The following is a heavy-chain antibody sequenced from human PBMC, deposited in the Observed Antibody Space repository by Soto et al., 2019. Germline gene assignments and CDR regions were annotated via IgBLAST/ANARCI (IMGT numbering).Heavy chain of an antibody. CDR1: GFTFTSSA. CDR3: AADRVDTRYHYYYGMDV. J-gene: IGHJ6*02. CDR2: IVVGSGNT. D-gene: IGHD5-18*01. V-gene: IGHV1-58*01. Sequence: ASVKVSCKASGFTFTSSAVQWVRQARGQRLEWIGWIVVGSGNTNYAQKFQERVTITRDMSTSTAYMELSSLRSEDTAVYYCAADRVDTRYHYYYGMDVWGQGSTVTVSS.